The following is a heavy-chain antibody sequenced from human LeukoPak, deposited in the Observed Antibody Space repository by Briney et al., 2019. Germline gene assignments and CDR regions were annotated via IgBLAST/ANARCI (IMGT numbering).Heavy chain of an antibody. CDR1: GFTFSSYG. CDR3: AKGLISSATYFSYFDY. D-gene: IGHD1-26*01. J-gene: IGHJ4*02. V-gene: IGHV3-23*01. CDR2: ISAGGDLA. Sequence: GGSLRLSCAASGFTFSSYGMSWVRQAPGKGLEWVSAISAGGDLANYADSVKGRFTISRDSSKNMLYVQMNSLRAEDTAVYYCAKGLISSATYFSYFDYWGQGTLVTVSS.